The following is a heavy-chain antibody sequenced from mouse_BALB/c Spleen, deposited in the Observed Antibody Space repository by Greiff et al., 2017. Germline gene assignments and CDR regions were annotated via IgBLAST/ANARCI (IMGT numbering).Heavy chain of an antibody. J-gene: IGHJ2*01. CDR2: IRNKANGYTT. Sequence: DVHLVESGGGLVQPGGSLRLSCATSGFTFTDYYMSWVRQPPGKALEWLGFIRNKANGYTTEYSASVKGRFTISRDNSQSILYLQMNTLRAEDSATYYCARGRYDLDYWGQGTTLTVSS. CDR1: GFTFTDYY. V-gene: IGHV7-3*02. D-gene: IGHD2-14*01. CDR3: ARGRYDLDY.